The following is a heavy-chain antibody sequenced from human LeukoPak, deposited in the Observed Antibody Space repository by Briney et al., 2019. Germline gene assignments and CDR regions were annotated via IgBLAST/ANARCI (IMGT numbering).Heavy chain of an antibody. Sequence: PGGSLRLSCAASGFTFSSYAMHWVRQAPGKGLEYVSAISSSGGSTYYADSVKGRFTISRDNSKNTLYLQMNSLRAEDTAVYYCAKDSCSGGSCYPYPDYWGQGTLVTVSS. CDR3: AKDSCSGGSCYPYPDY. CDR2: ISSSGGST. V-gene: IGHV3-64*04. D-gene: IGHD2-15*01. J-gene: IGHJ4*02. CDR1: GFTFSSYA.